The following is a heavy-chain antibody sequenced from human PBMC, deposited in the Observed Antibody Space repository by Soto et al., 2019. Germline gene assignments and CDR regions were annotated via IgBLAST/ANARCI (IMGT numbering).Heavy chain of an antibody. CDR3: ARVSYYYDSSGYRDAFDI. J-gene: IGHJ3*02. Sequence: ASVKVSCKASGYTFTSYDMHWVRQAPGQRLEWMGWISAYNGNTKYAQKLQGRVTMTTDTSTSTAYMELRSLRSEDTAVYYCARVSYYYDSSGYRDAFDIWGQGTMVTVSS. V-gene: IGHV1-18*01. CDR1: GYTFTSYD. CDR2: ISAYNGNT. D-gene: IGHD3-22*01.